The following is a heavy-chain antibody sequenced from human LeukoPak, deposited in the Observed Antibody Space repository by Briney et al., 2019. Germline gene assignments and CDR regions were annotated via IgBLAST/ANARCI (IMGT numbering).Heavy chain of an antibody. Sequence: PSETLSLTCTVSGGPISSGGYYWSWIRQPPGKGLEWMGYIFYSGSMYYNPSLKSRLTISVDTSKNQFSLKLRSVTAADTAVYYCARQTTVISFDYWGQGALVTVSS. CDR2: IFYSGSM. D-gene: IGHD4-17*01. CDR3: ARQTTVISFDY. J-gene: IGHJ4*02. V-gene: IGHV4-30-4*08. CDR1: GGPISSGGYY.